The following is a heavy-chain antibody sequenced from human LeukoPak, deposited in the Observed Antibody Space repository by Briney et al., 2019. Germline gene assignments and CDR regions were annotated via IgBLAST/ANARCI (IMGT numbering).Heavy chain of an antibody. V-gene: IGHV3-48*03. J-gene: IGHJ4*02. CDR2: ISRSGSNI. D-gene: IGHD3-22*01. CDR3: ARETYSYDSSGNSPFDY. Sequence: GGSLRLSCAASGFTFNNYELNWVRQAPGKGLEWVSNISRSGSNIDYADSVKGRFIISRDNAKNSLYLQMNSLRAEDTAVYYCARETYSYDSSGNSPFDYWGQGTLVTVSS. CDR1: GFTFNNYE.